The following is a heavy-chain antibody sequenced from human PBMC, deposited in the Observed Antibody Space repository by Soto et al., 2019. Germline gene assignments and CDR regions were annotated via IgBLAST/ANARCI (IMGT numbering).Heavy chain of an antibody. CDR3: ARDRTSAVYDSSGYYYSWYFDY. D-gene: IGHD3-22*01. J-gene: IGHJ4*02. CDR2: INPSGGST. CDR1: GYTFTSYY. Sequence: GASVKVSCKASGYTFTSYYMHWVRQAPGQGLEWMGIINPSGGSTSYAQKFQGRVTMTRDTSTSTVYMELSSLRSEDTAVYYCARDRTSAVYDSSGYYYSWYFDYWGQGTLVTVSS. V-gene: IGHV1-46*01.